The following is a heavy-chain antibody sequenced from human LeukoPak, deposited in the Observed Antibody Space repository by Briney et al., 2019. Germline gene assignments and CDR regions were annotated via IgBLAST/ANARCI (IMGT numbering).Heavy chain of an antibody. J-gene: IGHJ3*02. CDR2: ISNSGGDT. D-gene: IGHD3-10*01. CDR3: AKSRSYTVRDAFEI. CDR1: GFTFSNYA. V-gene: IGHV3-23*01. Sequence: PGGSLRLSCAASGFTFSNYAMSWVRQAPGRGLEWVLGISNSGGDTQYADSVKGRFTISRDNSKNTLYLQMNSLRAGDTAVYYCAKSRSYTVRDAFEIWGQGTKVTVSS.